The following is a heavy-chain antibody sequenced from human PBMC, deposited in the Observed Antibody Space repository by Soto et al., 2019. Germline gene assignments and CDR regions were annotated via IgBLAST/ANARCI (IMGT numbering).Heavy chain of an antibody. V-gene: IGHV1-69*13. J-gene: IGHJ5*02. CDR1: GGTFSSYA. CDR2: IVPIFGTA. Sequence: SVKVSCKASGGTFSSYAISWVRQAPGQGLEWMGGIVPIFGTANYAQKFQGRVTITADESTSTAYMELSSLRSEDTAVYYCARDPGYRSGGSCYDWFDPWGQGTLVTVSS. D-gene: IGHD2-15*01. CDR3: ARDPGYRSGGSCYDWFDP.